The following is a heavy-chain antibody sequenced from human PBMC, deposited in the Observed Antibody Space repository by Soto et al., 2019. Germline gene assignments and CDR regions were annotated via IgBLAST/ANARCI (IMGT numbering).Heavy chain of an antibody. CDR3: ARDTDTAMVTILDY. Sequence: GGSLRLSCAASGFTFSSYGMHWVRQAPGKGLEWVAVIWYDGSNKYYADSVKGRFTISRDNSKNTLYLQMNSLRAEDTAVYYCARDTDTAMVTILDYWGQGTLVTVSS. CDR2: IWYDGSNK. V-gene: IGHV3-33*01. J-gene: IGHJ4*02. D-gene: IGHD5-18*01. CDR1: GFTFSSYG.